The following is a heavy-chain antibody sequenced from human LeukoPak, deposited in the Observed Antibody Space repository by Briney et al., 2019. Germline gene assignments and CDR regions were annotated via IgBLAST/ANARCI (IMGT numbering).Heavy chain of an antibody. D-gene: IGHD5-24*01. J-gene: IGHJ4*02. Sequence: GGSLRLSCAASGFTVSSNYMSWVRQAPGKGLEWVSVIYSGGSTYYADSVKGRFTISRDNSKNTLYLQMNSLRAEDTAVYYCARWLQFQREYYFDYWGQGTLVTVSS. CDR2: IYSGGST. V-gene: IGHV3-53*01. CDR1: GFTVSSNY. CDR3: ARWLQFQREYYFDY.